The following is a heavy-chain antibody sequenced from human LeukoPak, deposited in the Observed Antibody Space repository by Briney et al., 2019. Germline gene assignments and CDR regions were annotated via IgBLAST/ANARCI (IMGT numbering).Heavy chain of an antibody. CDR3: AREIRDTITMVRGSLGY. D-gene: IGHD3-10*01. CDR2: IIPIFGTA. V-gene: IGHV1-69*13. CDR1: GGTFSSYA. J-gene: IGHJ4*02. Sequence: SVKVSCKASGGTFSSYAISWARQAPGQGLEWMGGIIPIFGTANYAQKFQGRVTITADESTSTAYMELSSLREEDTVVYYCAREIRDTITMVRGSLGYWGQGTLVTVSS.